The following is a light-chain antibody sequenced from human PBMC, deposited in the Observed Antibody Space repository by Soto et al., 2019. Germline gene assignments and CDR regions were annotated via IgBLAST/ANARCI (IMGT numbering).Light chain of an antibody. CDR3: QKYHSAPLT. CDR1: QGISNS. J-gene: IGKJ4*01. CDR2: TAS. Sequence: DIQMTQSPSSLSASVGDRVTITCRASQGISNSLAWYQQKPGKVPKLLIYTASTLQSGVPSRFSGRGFGTDFTLTITSLQPEDVATYYCQKYHSAPLTFGGGTKVEIK. V-gene: IGKV1-27*01.